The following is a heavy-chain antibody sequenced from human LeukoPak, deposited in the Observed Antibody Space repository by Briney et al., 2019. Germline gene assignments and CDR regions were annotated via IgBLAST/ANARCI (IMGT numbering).Heavy chain of an antibody. D-gene: IGHD3-22*01. Sequence: SETLSLTCTVPGDSINSLDLWSWVRQPPGKGLEWIGEMYLSGTTHSNPSVKSRVTISIDKSKNQFFLNLSSVTAADTAVYYCAGLVGRYSSGLYYYYFDYWGQGTLVTVSS. V-gene: IGHV4-4*02. J-gene: IGHJ4*02. CDR3: AGLVGRYSSGLYYYYFDY. CDR1: GDSINSLDL. CDR2: MYLSGTT.